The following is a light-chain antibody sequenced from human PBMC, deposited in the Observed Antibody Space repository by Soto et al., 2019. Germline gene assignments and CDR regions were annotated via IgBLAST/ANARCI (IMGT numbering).Light chain of an antibody. V-gene: IGKV3-15*01. J-gene: IGKJ4*01. CDR1: QSVRSSF. CDR3: QQYSNWPLT. CDR2: GAS. Sequence: EIVMTRSPSTLSVAPVERGTVSCRASQSVRSSFLSWYQQKPGQAPSLLIYGASTRATGIPARFSGSGSGTEFTLTINSLQSEDFAVYYCQQYSNWPLTLGGGTKVDI.